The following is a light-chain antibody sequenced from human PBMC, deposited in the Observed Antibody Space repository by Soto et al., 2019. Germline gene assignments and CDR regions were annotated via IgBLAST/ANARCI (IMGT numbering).Light chain of an antibody. CDR3: AVWDDRLSGL. V-gene: IGLV1-47*01. CDR2: RDD. J-gene: IGLJ3*02. CDR1: SSNVERNY. Sequence: QSVLTQPPSASGTPGQRVIITCSGGSSNVERNYVYWYQHLPGTAPKLLIYRDDQRPSGVPDRFSGSKSGTSASLAISGLRSEDEAAYYCAVWDDRLSGLCGGGTKVTVL.